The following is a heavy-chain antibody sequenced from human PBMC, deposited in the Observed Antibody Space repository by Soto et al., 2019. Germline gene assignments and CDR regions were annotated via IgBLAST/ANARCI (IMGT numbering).Heavy chain of an antibody. J-gene: IGHJ4*02. Sequence: EVQLVESGGGLVQPGRSLRLSCAASGFTFDDYAMHWVRQAPGKGLEWVSGISWNSGSIGYADSVKGRFTISRDNAKNSLDLQMNSLRAEDTAVYYCAKDMGKVTNYFDYWGQGTLVTVSS. CDR2: ISWNSGSI. D-gene: IGHD1-26*01. V-gene: IGHV3-9*01. CDR1: GFTFDDYA. CDR3: AKDMGKVTNYFDY.